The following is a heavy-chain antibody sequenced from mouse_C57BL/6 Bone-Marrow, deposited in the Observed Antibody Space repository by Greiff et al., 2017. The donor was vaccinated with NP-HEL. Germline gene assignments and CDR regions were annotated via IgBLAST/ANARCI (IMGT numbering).Heavy chain of an antibody. V-gene: IGHV5-17*01. Sequence: EVKLMESGGGLVKPGGSLKLSCAASGFTFSDYGMHWVRQAPEKGLEWVAYISSGSSTIYYADTVKGRFTISRDNAKNTLFLQMTSLRSEDTAMYYCAIYGSSSGDYWGQGTTLTVSS. J-gene: IGHJ2*01. CDR2: ISSGSSTI. CDR1: GFTFSDYG. D-gene: IGHD1-1*01. CDR3: AIYGSSSGDY.